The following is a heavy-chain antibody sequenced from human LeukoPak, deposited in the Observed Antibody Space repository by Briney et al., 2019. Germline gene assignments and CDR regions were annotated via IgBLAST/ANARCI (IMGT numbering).Heavy chain of an antibody. CDR3: YYSSSSPSYYYYYMDV. J-gene: IGHJ6*03. Sequence: PGRSLRLSCAASGFTLSSYAMSWVRQAPGKGLEWVSAISGSGVSTYYADSVKGRFTISRDNSKNTLYLQMNSLRAEDTAVYYCYYSSSSPSYYYYYMDVWGKGTTVTVSS. CDR2: ISGSGVST. CDR1: GFTLSSYA. D-gene: IGHD6-13*01. V-gene: IGHV3-23*01.